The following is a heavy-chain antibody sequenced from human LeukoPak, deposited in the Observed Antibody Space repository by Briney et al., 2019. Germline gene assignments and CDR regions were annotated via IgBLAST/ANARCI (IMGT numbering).Heavy chain of an antibody. D-gene: IGHD6-19*01. CDR3: ARGQWLPFDY. CDR1: GVSISSSSYY. V-gene: IGHV4-39*07. CDR2: IYHSGST. J-gene: IGHJ4*02. Sequence: SETLSLTCTVSGVSISSSSYYWGWIRQPPGKGLEWIGSIYHSGSTYYNPSLKSRVTISVDTSKNQFSLKLSSVTAADTAVYYCARGQWLPFDYWGQGTLVTVSS.